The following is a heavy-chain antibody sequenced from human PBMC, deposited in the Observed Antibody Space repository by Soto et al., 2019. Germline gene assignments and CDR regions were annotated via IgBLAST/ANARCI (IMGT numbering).Heavy chain of an antibody. Sequence: SETLSLTCTVSGGSISSGDYYWSWIRQPPGKGLEWIGYIYYSGSTYYNPSLKSRVTISVDTSKNQFSLKLSSVTAADTAVYYCARAYYDILDYYYGMDVWGQGTTVTVSS. CDR2: IYYSGST. V-gene: IGHV4-30-4*01. CDR3: ARAYYDILDYYYGMDV. J-gene: IGHJ6*02. D-gene: IGHD3-9*01. CDR1: GGSISSGDYY.